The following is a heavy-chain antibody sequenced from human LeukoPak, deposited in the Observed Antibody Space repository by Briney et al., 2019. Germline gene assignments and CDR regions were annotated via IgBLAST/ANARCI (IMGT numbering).Heavy chain of an antibody. V-gene: IGHV3-7*01. CDR2: IKQDGSEK. D-gene: IGHD1-7*01. CDR1: GFTFSNYW. J-gene: IGHJ4*02. Sequence: GGSLRLSCAASGFTFSNYWMSWVRQAPGKGLQWVANIKQDGSEKYYVDSVKGRFTISRDNAKKSLYLQMNSLRAEDTAVYYCARDDDWNYEDYWGQGALVTVSS. CDR3: ARDDDWNYEDY.